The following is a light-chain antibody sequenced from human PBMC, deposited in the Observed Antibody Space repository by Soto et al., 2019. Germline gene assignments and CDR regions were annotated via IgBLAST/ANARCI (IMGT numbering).Light chain of an antibody. J-gene: IGLJ3*02. CDR1: SSNIESKT. Sequence: QSVLTQPPSASGTPGQRVTISCSGSSSNIESKTVNWYQHLPGTAPKLLIYSNNQLPSGVPDRFSGSKSDTSASLAISGLQTGDEADYYCITRDSGLTAGVFGGGTKLTVL. V-gene: IGLV1-44*01. CDR3: ITRDSGLTAGV. CDR2: SNN.